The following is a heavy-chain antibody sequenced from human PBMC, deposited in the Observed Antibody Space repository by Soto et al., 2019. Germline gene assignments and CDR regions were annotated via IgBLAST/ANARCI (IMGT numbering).Heavy chain of an antibody. CDR2: IIPILGIA. V-gene: IGHV1-69*02. D-gene: IGHD2-8*01. Sequence: QVQLVQSGAEVKKPGSSVKVSCKASGGTFSSYTISWVRQAPGQGLEWMGRIIPILGIANYAQKFQGRVTITADKSTITAYMELSSLRSEDKDVYYCARGLGYCTNGVCYEYYYNLAVWGNGTTVTVYS. CDR3: ARGLGYCTNGVCYEYYYNLAV. J-gene: IGHJ6*03. CDR1: GGTFSSYT.